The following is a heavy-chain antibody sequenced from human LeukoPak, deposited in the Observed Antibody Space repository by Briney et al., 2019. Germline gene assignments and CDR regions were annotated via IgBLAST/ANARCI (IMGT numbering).Heavy chain of an antibody. CDR1: GGSISSGSYY. D-gene: IGHD1-26*01. Sequence: SETLSLTCTVSGGSISSGSYYWSWLRQPAGKGLEWIGRIYTSGSTNYNPSLKSRVTMSVDTSKNQFSLKLSSVTAADTAVYYCARHQWVPAFDIWGQGTMVTVSS. CDR3: ARHQWVPAFDI. J-gene: IGHJ3*02. V-gene: IGHV4-61*02. CDR2: IYTSGST.